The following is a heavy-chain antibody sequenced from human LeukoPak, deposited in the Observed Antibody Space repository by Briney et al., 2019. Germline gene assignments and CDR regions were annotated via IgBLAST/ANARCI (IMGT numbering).Heavy chain of an antibody. Sequence: GGSLRLSRAASGFTFSSYSMNWVRQAPGKGLEWVSYISSSSSTIYYADSVKGRFTISRDNAKNSLYLQMNSLRAEDTAVYYCARTGHYSSSWIGLYYFDYWGQGTLVTVSS. CDR3: ARTGHYSSSWIGLYYFDY. J-gene: IGHJ4*02. CDR1: GFTFSSYS. D-gene: IGHD6-13*01. CDR2: ISSSSSTI. V-gene: IGHV3-48*01.